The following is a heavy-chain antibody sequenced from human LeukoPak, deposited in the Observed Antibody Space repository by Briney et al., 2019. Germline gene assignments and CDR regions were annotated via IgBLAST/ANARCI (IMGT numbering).Heavy chain of an antibody. CDR3: AKGGKWDVTPFDY. CDR2: ISGGGGST. CDR1: GFTFTSYS. V-gene: IGHV3-23*01. D-gene: IGHD1-26*01. Sequence: PGRSLRLSCAASGFTFTSYSMNWVRQAPGKGLEWVSTISGGGGSTYYADSVKGRFTISRDNSKNTLYLQVNSLRAEDTAVYYCAKGGKWDVTPFDYRGQGTLVTVSS. J-gene: IGHJ4*02.